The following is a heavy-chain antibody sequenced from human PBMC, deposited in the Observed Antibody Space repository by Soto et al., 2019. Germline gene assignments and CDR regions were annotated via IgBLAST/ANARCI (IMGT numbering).Heavy chain of an antibody. CDR2: IYYSGST. CDR1: GGSISSSSYY. D-gene: IGHD3-16*02. Sequence: SETLSLTCTVSGGSISSSSYYWGWIRQPPGKGLEWIGSIYYSGSTYYNPSLKSRVTISVDTSKNQFSLKLSSVTAADTAVYYCASRLFTFGGVIVTSVLGAFDIWGQGTMVTGSS. CDR3: ASRLFTFGGVIVTSVLGAFDI. J-gene: IGHJ3*02. V-gene: IGHV4-39*01.